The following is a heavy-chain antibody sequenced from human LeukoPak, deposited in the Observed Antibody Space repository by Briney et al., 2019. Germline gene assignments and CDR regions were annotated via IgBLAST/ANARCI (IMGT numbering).Heavy chain of an antibody. V-gene: IGHV4-34*01. CDR1: GGSFSGYN. CDR2: INHSGNT. J-gene: IGHJ3*02. Sequence: SETLSLTCAVYGGSFSGYNWRWIRQPPGKGLEWIGEINHSGNTKYNPSLKSRVTISVDTSKNQFSLKLSSVTAADTAVYYCAREARYYYDSSGGGFDIWGQGTMVTVSS. CDR3: AREARYYYDSSGGGFDI. D-gene: IGHD3-22*01.